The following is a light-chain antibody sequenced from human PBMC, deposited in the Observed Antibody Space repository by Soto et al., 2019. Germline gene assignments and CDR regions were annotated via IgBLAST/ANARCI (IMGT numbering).Light chain of an antibody. J-gene: IGKJ4*01. V-gene: IGKV3-11*01. CDR2: DAS. CDR3: QQRSNWPPVT. Sequence: EIVLTQSPATLFLSPGERATLSCMASQSVGSYLAWYQQKPGQAPRLLIYDASNRATCIPARFSGSGSGTDFTLTISSLEPEDFAVYYCQQRSNWPPVTFGGGTKVEIK. CDR1: QSVGSY.